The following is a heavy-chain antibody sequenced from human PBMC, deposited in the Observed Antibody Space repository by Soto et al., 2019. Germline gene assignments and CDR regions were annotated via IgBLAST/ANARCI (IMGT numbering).Heavy chain of an antibody. Sequence: NPSETLSLTCAFSCHSIISGFYYWGWIRQPPGKGLEWIGSMYHSGSTYYNPSLKSRVTMSVDTSKNQLYLKLTSLTAADTAVYYCARYGYSYSMRFFDKWGQGTRVTVSS. CDR2: MYHSGST. D-gene: IGHD5-18*01. CDR3: ARYGYSYSMRFFDK. CDR1: CHSIISGFYY. V-gene: IGHV4-38-2*01. J-gene: IGHJ4*02.